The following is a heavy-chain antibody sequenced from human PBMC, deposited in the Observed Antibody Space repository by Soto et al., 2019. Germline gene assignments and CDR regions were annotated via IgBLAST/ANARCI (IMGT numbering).Heavy chain of an antibody. CDR2: ISYDGSNK. J-gene: IGHJ6*02. V-gene: IGHV3-30*18. D-gene: IGHD5-18*01. CDR1: GFTFSSYG. CDR3: TKSRQLPKDYYYGMDV. Sequence: PGGSLRLSCAASGFTFSSYGMHWARQAPGKGLEWVAVISYDGSNKYYADSVKGRFTISRDNSKNTLYLQMNSLRAEDTAVYYCTKSRQLPKDYYYGMDVWGQGTTVTVSS.